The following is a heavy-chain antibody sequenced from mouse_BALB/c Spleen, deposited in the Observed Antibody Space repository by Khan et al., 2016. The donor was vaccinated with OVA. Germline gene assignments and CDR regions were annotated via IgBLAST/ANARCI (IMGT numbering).Heavy chain of an antibody. CDR3: TRDYYGSSYVAD. V-gene: IGHV5-17*02. D-gene: IGHD1-1*01. Sequence: EVELVESGGGLVQPGGSRKLSCAASGFTFSNFGMHWVRQAPEKGLEWVAYISSGSFTINYADTVQGRFTISRDNPKNTLFLHMTSLRSEDTTMYYCTRDYYGSSYVADWGQGTLVTVSA. J-gene: IGHJ3*01. CDR1: GFTFSNFG. CDR2: ISSGSFTI.